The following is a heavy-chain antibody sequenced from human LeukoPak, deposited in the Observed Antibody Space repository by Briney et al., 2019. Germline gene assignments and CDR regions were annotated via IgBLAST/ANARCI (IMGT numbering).Heavy chain of an antibody. D-gene: IGHD5-24*01. CDR1: GGSISSGSYY. J-gene: IGHJ4*02. CDR3: VRGNSRDGLKY. CDR2: IYTSGST. Sequence: SQTLSLTCTVSGGSISSGSYYWSWIRQPAGKGLEWIGRIYTSGSTNYNPSLKSRVTISVDTSKNQFSLKLSSVTAADTAVYYCVRGNSRDGLKYWGQGTLVTVSS. V-gene: IGHV4-61*02.